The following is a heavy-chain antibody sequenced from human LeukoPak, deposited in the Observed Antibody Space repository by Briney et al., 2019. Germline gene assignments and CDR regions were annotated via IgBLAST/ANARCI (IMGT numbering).Heavy chain of an antibody. CDR1: GLIGSSNY. CDR3: ARYTHSSGFDY. V-gene: IGHV3-53*01. CDR2: IYSGGST. Sequence: GGSLRLSCAACGLIGSSNYMSWDRQAPGKGLEWGSVIYSGGSTYYADSVKGRSTISRDNSKNTLYLQMNSLRAEDTAVYYCARYTHSSGFDYWGQGTLVTVSS. D-gene: IGHD6-19*01. J-gene: IGHJ4*02.